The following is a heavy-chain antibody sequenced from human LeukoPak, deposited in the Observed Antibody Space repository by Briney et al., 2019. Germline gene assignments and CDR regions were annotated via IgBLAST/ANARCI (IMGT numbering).Heavy chain of an antibody. V-gene: IGHV3-21*01. D-gene: IGHD3-22*01. CDR3: ARDKLYYYDSSGYQDY. CDR1: GFTFSSYS. Sequence: GGSLRLSCAASGFTFSSYSMNWVRQAPGKGLEWVSSISSSSSYIYYADSVKGRFTISRDNAKNSLYLQMYSLRAEDTAVYYCARDKLYYYDSSGYQDYWGQGTLVTVSS. J-gene: IGHJ4*02. CDR2: ISSSSSYI.